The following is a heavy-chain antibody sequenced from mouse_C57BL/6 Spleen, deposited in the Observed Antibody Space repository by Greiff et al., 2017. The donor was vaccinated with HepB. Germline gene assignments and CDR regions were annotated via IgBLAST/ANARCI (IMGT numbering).Heavy chain of an antibody. J-gene: IGHJ2*01. CDR1: GFTFSSYG. Sequence: DVKLVESGGDLVKPGGSLKLSCAASGFTFSSYGMSWVRQTPDKRLEWVATISSGGSYTYYPDSVKGRFTISRDNAKNTLYLQKSSLKSEDTAMYYCARRDYGSDDWGKGTTLTVSS. D-gene: IGHD1-1*01. CDR3: ARRDYGSDD. V-gene: IGHV5-6*02. CDR2: ISSGGSYT.